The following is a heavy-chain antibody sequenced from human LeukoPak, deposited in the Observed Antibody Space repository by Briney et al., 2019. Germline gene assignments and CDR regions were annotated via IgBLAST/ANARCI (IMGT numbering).Heavy chain of an antibody. D-gene: IGHD6-13*01. V-gene: IGHV4-30-4*01. CDR3: AREGSSWYEYYFDY. J-gene: IGHJ4*02. CDR1: GGSINSGDYY. CDR2: IYYSGST. Sequence: SQTLSLTCTVSGGSINSGDYYWTWIRQPPGKGLEWIGYIYYSGSTYYNPSLKSRVAISVDTSKNQFSLKLSSATAADTAVYYCAREGSSWYEYYFDYWGQGTLVTVSS.